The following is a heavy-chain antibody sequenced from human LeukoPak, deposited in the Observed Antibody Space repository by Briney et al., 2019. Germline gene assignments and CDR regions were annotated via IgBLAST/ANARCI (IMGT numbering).Heavy chain of an antibody. D-gene: IGHD3-3*01. CDR2: IYYSGST. CDR1: GGSISSYY. V-gene: IGHV4-59*01. J-gene: IGHJ6*02. CDR3: ASGRWNYYYYGMDV. Sequence: PSETLSLTCTVSGGSISSYYWSWIQQPPGKGLEWIGYIYYSGSTNYNPSLKSRVTISVDTSKNQFSLKLSSVTAADTAVYYCASGRWNYYYYGMDVWGQGTTVTVSS.